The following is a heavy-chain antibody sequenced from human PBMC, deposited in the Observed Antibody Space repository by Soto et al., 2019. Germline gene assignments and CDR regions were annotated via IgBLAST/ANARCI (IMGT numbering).Heavy chain of an antibody. CDR2: INAGNGNT. V-gene: IGHV1-3*01. CDR3: ARAATMVRGVEFEY. J-gene: IGHJ4*02. Sequence: ASVKVSCKASGYTFTSYAMHWVRQAPGQRLEWMGWINAGNGNTKYSQKFQGRVTITRDTSASTAYMELSSLRSEDTAVYYCARAATMVRGVEFEYWGQGTLVTVSS. D-gene: IGHD3-10*01. CDR1: GYTFTSYA.